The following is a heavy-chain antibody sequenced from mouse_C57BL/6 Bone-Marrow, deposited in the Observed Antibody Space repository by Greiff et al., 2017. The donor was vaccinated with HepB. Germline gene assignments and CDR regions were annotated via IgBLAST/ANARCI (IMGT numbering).Heavy chain of an antibody. J-gene: IGHJ2*01. CDR1: GFNIKDDY. CDR3: TTGVTTWNYFDY. V-gene: IGHV14-4*01. CDR2: IDPENGDT. D-gene: IGHD2-2*01. Sequence: VQLKESGAELVRPGASVKLSCTASGFNIKDDYMHWVKQRPEQGLEWIGWIDPENGDTEYASKFQGKATITADTSSNTAYLQLSSLTSEDTAVYYCTTGVTTWNYFDYWGQGTTLTVSS.